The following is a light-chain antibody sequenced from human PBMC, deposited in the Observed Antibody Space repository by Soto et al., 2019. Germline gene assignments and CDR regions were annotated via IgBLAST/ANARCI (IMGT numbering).Light chain of an antibody. V-gene: IGKV1-33*01. J-gene: IGKJ2*01. CDR2: DAS. CDR3: QQYDNLPYP. CDR1: QDVSNY. Sequence: DIQMTQSPSSLSASVGDRVTITCQASQDVSNYLNWYQQKPGKAPKLLTYDASNLETGVPSRFSGSRSGTYFTFSISTLQPEDIATYYVQQYDNLPYPVSRGDKLEI.